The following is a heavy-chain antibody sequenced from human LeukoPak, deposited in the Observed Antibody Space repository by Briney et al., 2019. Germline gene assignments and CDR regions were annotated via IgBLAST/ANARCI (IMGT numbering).Heavy chain of an antibody. CDR2: IFYTGGT. D-gene: IGHD2-21*01. J-gene: IGHJ4*02. CDR3: ARASWAYSPFDS. V-gene: IGHV4-59*01. CDR1: GGSISNYY. Sequence: SETLSLTCTISGGSISNYYWNWIRQPPGKGLEWVGYIFYTGGTNYNPSLKSRVAISEDTSKNQFSLKLTSVTAADTAVYYCARASWAYSPFDSWGQGTLVTVSS.